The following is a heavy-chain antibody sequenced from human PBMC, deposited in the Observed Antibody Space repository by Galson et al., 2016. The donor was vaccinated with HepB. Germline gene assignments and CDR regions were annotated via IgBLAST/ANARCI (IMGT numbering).Heavy chain of an antibody. D-gene: IGHD6-13*01. CDR1: GFTFSDAW. J-gene: IGHJ4*02. CDR3: TTLSPAAASDY. CDR2: SKGKTDGGTT. V-gene: IGHV3-15*01. Sequence: SLRLSCAASGFTFSDAWMNWVRQAPGKGLEWVGRSKGKTDGGTTDYAVLVKGRFTISRDDSKNTLYLQMNSPKTEDTAVYFCTTLSPAAASDYWGQGTLIIVSS.